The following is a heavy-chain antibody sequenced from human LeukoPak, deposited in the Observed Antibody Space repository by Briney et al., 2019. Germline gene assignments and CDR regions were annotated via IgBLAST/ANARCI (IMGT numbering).Heavy chain of an antibody. D-gene: IGHD1-26*01. CDR3: AKNPKLSGSYLYYFDY. Sequence: GGSLRLSCAASGFTFSSYEMNWVRQAPGKGLEWVSYISSSGSTIYYADSVKGRFTISRDNSKNTLYLQMNSLRAEDTAVYYCAKNPKLSGSYLYYFDYWGQGTLVTVSS. CDR2: ISSSGSTI. J-gene: IGHJ4*02. V-gene: IGHV3-48*03. CDR1: GFTFSSYE.